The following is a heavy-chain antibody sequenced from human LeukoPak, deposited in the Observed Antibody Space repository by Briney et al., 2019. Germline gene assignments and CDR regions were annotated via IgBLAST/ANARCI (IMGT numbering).Heavy chain of an antibody. CDR1: GGPISSYY. CDR2: IYYGGST. D-gene: IGHD3-22*01. J-gene: IGHJ3*02. Sequence: SETLSLTCTVSGGPISSYYWSWIRQPPGKGLEWIAYIYYGGSTNYNPSLKSRVTISVDTSKNQFSLKLSSVTAADTAAYYCARFSSGDAFDIWGQGTMVTVSS. CDR3: ARFSSGDAFDI. V-gene: IGHV4-59*01.